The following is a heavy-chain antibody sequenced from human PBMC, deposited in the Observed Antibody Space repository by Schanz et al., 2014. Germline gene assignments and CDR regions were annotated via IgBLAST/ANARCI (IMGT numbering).Heavy chain of an antibody. Sequence: VQLVESGGGLVKPGGSLRLSCAASGFTFSDHYMAWIRQAPGKGLEWVANINQDGSDKSYVDSVKGRFTISRDNAKNSLYLQMNSLRAEDTAVYYCARDKGGYYPFDYWGQGSLVTVSS. V-gene: IGHV3-7*01. J-gene: IGHJ4*02. CDR2: INQDGSDK. CDR3: ARDKGGYYPFDY. CDR1: GFTFSDHY. D-gene: IGHD3-22*01.